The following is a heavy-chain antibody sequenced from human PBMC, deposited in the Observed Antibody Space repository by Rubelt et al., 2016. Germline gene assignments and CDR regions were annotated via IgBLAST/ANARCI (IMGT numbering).Heavy chain of an antibody. CDR3: ARIAVAGTGFDY. Sequence: QVTLRASGPALVKPTQTLTLTCTFSGFSPSTSGMCVSWIRSPPGKALEWLALIDWDDDKYYRPSLKTRLTISKDTSKNQVVLTRTNMDPVDTATYYCARIAVAGTGFDYWGQGTLVTVSS. CDR1: GFSPSTSGMC. V-gene: IGHV2-70*01. D-gene: IGHD6-19*01. J-gene: IGHJ4*02. CDR2: IDWDDDK.